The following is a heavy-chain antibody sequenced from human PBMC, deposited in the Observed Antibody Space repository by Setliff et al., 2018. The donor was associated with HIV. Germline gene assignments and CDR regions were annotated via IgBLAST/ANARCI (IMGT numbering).Heavy chain of an antibody. CDR1: GVSFSSGSYY. CDR2: IYYNTRT. V-gene: IGHV4-39*02. J-gene: IGHJ6*03. Sequence: PSETLSLTCTVSGVSFSSGSYYWAWLRQPPGKEPEWIASIYYNTRTYYNLSLRSRVTISVDTSKNLFSLKMTSVTAADTAVYYCAGNQNWNGYAFPYIDVWGKGTTVTVSS. CDR3: AGNQNWNGYAFPYIDV. D-gene: IGHD3-3*01.